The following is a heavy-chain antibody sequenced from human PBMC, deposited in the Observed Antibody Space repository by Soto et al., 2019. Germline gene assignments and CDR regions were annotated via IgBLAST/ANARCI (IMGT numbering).Heavy chain of an antibody. CDR3: ARHRAFRDMDV. Sequence: QLQLQESGPGLVKPSETLSLTCTVSGGSMSSSSYYWGWIRQPPGKGLEWIGSVYYSGSTYYNPSLKSRVPXPXXTSKNQCSLKLRSVTAADTAVYYWARHRAFRDMDVWGQGTTVTVSS. D-gene: IGHD2-21*01. J-gene: IGHJ6*02. CDR1: GGSMSSSSYY. V-gene: IGHV4-39*01. CDR2: VYYSGST.